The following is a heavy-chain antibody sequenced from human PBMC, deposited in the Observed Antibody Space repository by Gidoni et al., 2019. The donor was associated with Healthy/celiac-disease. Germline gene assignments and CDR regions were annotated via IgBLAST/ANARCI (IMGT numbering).Heavy chain of an antibody. D-gene: IGHD1-1*01. CDR2: ISSSSSYT. J-gene: IGHJ3*02. Sequence: QVQLVESGGGLVKPGGSLRLSCAASGFPFRDYYMSWIRQAPGKGLEWVSYISSSSSYTNYADSVKGRFTIARDNAKNSLYLQMNSRRAEDTAVYYCARGTTGTYFAFDIWGQGTMVTVSS. CDR3: ARGTTGTYFAFDI. CDR1: GFPFRDYY. V-gene: IGHV3-11*05.